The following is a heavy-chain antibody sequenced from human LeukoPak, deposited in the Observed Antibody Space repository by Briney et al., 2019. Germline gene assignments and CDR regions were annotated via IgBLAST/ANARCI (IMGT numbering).Heavy chain of an antibody. J-gene: IGHJ4*02. CDR2: IYTSGST. CDR1: GGSISSYY. CDR3: ARIPDILTGLDFDY. V-gene: IGHV4-4*07. Sequence: PSETLSLTCTVSGGSISSYYWSWIRQPAGKGLEWIGRIYTSGSTNYNPSLKSRVTMSVDTSKNQFSLKLSSVTAADTAVYYCARIPDILTGLDFDYWGQGTLVTVSS. D-gene: IGHD3-9*01.